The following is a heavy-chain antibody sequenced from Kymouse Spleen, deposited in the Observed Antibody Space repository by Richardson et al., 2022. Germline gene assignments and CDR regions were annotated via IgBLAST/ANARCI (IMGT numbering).Heavy chain of an antibody. V-gene: IGHV3-9*01. J-gene: IGHJ6*02. CDR3: AKDIYGSGSYYGMDV. Sequence: EVQLVESGGGLVQPGRSLRLSCAASGFTFDDYAMHWVRQAPGKGLEWVSGISWNSGSIGYADSVKGRFTISRDNAKNSLYLQMNSLRAEDTALYYCAKDIYGSGSYYGMDVWGQGTTVTVSS. CDR1: GFTFDDYA. D-gene: IGHD3-10*01. CDR2: ISWNSGSI.